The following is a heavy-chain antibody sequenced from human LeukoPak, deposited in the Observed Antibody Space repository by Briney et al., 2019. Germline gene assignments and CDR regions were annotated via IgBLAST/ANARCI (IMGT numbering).Heavy chain of an antibody. D-gene: IGHD1-26*01. Sequence: GGSLRLSCEASGFSFSTYWMHWVRQVPGPGLVWVSRTNTDGSITDYADYVKGRFTISRDNAKDTLYLQMNSVRPEDTAVYYCGRDLGGRGGAWGQGTLVSVSS. CDR3: GRDLGGRGGA. J-gene: IGHJ5*02. CDR2: TNTDGSIT. CDR1: GFSFSTYW. V-gene: IGHV3-74*01.